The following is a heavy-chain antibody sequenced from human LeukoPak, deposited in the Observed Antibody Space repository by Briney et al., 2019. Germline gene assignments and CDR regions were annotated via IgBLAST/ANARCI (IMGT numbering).Heavy chain of an antibody. CDR3: ARGGMGIQLWPFDY. V-gene: IGHV1-46*02. CDR1: GYTFNSYY. Sequence: ASVKVSCKASGYTFNSYYIHWLRQAPGQGPEWMGIINPSSGSTTYAQKFQGRVTMTRETSTSAVYVELSGLRSEDTAVYYCARGGMGIQLWPFDYWGQGTLVTVSS. CDR2: INPSSGST. D-gene: IGHD1-1*01. J-gene: IGHJ4*02.